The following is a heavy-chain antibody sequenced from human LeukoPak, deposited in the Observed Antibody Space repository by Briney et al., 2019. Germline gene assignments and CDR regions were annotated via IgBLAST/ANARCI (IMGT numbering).Heavy chain of an antibody. CDR1: GFTFSNYP. CDR2: ITSDGSRT. CDR3: AKGNTITPDY. J-gene: IGHJ4*02. Sequence: RPRGSLRLSCAASGFTFSNYPMNWVRQAPGKGLEWVSAITSDGSRTYNADSVKGRFTISRDNSKNTLYLQMNGLRADDTAVYYCAKGNTITPDYWGQGTLVTVSS. D-gene: IGHD1-14*01. V-gene: IGHV3-23*01.